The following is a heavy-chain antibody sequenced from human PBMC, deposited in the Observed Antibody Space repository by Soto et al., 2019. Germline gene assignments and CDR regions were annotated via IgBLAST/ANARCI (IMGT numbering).Heavy chain of an antibody. J-gene: IGHJ6*02. CDR1: GYTLTELS. V-gene: IGHV1-24*01. CDR2: FDPEDGET. D-gene: IGHD5-18*01. CDR3: ARVSPTATPDTYYYTGLDV. Sequence: ASVKVSCKVSGYTLTELSMHWVRQAPGKGLEWMGGFDPEDGETIYAQKFQGRVTMTEDTSTDTAYMELSSLRSEDTAVYYCARVSPTATPDTYYYTGLDVWGQGTTVTVSS.